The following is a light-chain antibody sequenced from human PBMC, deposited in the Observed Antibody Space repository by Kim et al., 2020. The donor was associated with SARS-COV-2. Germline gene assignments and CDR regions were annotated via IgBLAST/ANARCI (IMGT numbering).Light chain of an antibody. J-gene: IGLJ1*01. Sequence: QPVLTQPPSVSGAPGQRVTISCTGTSSNIGAGYDVHWYQQLPGTAPKVLIYGNTNRPSGVPDRFSGSKSGTSVSLAISGLQAEDEADYYCQSYDSSLRGSVFGTGTKVTVL. V-gene: IGLV1-40*01. CDR3: QSYDSSLRGSV. CDR2: GNT. CDR1: SSNIGAGYD.